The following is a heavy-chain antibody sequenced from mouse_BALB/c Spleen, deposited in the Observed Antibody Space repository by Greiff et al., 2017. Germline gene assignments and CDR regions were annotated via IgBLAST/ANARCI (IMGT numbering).Heavy chain of an antibody. D-gene: IGHD3-3*01. V-gene: IGHV5-17*02. Sequence: DVKLVESGGGLVQPGGSRKLSCAASGFTFSSFGMHWVRQAPEKGLEWVAYISSGSSTIYYADTVKGRFTISRDNPKNTLFLQMTSLRSEDTAMYYCARWDTGFAYWGQGTLVTVSA. CDR2: ISSGSSTI. CDR3: ARWDTGFAY. CDR1: GFTFSSFG. J-gene: IGHJ3*01.